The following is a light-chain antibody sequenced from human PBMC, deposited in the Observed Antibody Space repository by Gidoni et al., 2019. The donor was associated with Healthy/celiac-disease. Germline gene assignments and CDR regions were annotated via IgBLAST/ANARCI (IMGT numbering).Light chain of an antibody. CDR2: LGS. CDR3: MQALQTLYGT. V-gene: IGKV2-28*01. CDR1: QSLLHSNGYNY. Sequence: DIVMTQSPLSLPVTPGEPASISCRSSQSLLHSNGYNYLDWYLQKPGQSPQLLIYLGSNRASGVPDRFSGSGSGTDFTLKISRVEAEDVGVYYCMQALQTLYGTFGPGTKVDIK. J-gene: IGKJ3*01.